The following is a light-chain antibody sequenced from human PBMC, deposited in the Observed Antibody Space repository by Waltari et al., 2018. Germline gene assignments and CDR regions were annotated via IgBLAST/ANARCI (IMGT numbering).Light chain of an antibody. V-gene: IGKV3-11*01. Sequence: DIVLTQSPATLSLSPGERATLSCRASQSVSSYLAWYQQKPGQAPRLLIYDASNRATGIPARFSGSGSGTDFTLTISSLEPEDFAVHYCQQRSNWPLTFGGGTKVEIK. CDR3: QQRSNWPLT. J-gene: IGKJ4*01. CDR2: DAS. CDR1: QSVSSY.